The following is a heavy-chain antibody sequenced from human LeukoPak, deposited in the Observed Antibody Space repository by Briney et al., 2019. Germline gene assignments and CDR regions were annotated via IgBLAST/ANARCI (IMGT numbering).Heavy chain of an antibody. Sequence: PGGSLRLSCAASGFTFSSYAMSWVRQAPGKGLEWVSSISNSGGRTFYTDSVKGRFTISRDNSKITLYLQMNSLRAEDTAVYYCAKSYNGYESKPDYWGQGTLATVSS. CDR1: GFTFSSYA. CDR2: ISNSGGRT. D-gene: IGHD5-12*01. V-gene: IGHV3-23*01. CDR3: AKSYNGYESKPDY. J-gene: IGHJ4*02.